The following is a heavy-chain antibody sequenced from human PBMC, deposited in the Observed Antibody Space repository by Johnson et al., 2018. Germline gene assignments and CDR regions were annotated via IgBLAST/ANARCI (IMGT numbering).Heavy chain of an antibody. V-gene: IGHV3-11*04. J-gene: IGHJ6*03. D-gene: IGHD6-19*01. CDR3: ANSGWGHYYYYYYMDV. Sequence: PGKGLEWVSYISSSGSTISYADSVKGRFTISRDNAKNSLYLQMNSLRAEDTAVYYFANSGWGHYYYYYYMDVWGKGTTVTVSS. CDR2: ISSSGSTI.